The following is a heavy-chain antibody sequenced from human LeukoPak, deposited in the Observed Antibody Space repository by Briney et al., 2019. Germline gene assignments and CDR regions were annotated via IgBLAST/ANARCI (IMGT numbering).Heavy chain of an antibody. CDR1: GYSFTSYS. V-gene: IGHV1-18*01. CDR2: INTYNGYT. Sequence: ASLKISCKASGYSFTSYSLNWVRQAPGQGLEWMGLINTYNGYTIYARKFQGRVTMTKNTSTSTVYLEFGSLSSDDTAVYYCAKDSRGWSRDYWGQGTLVTVSS. D-gene: IGHD6-19*01. CDR3: AKDSRGWSRDY. J-gene: IGHJ4*02.